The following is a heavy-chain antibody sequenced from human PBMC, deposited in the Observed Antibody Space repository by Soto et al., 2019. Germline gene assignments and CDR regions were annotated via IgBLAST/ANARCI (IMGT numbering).Heavy chain of an antibody. Sequence: GGSLRLSCAASGFTFSSYWMSWVRQAPGKGLEWVANIKQDGSEKYYVDSVKGRFTISRDNAKNSLYLQMNSLRAEDTAVYYCARLQYSSSWYPLYYFDYWGQGTLVTSPQ. D-gene: IGHD6-13*01. CDR1: GFTFSSYW. CDR3: ARLQYSSSWYPLYYFDY. CDR2: IKQDGSEK. V-gene: IGHV3-7*03. J-gene: IGHJ4*02.